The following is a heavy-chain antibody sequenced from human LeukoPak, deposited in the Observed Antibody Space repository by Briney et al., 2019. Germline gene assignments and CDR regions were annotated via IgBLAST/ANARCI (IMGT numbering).Heavy chain of an antibody. CDR3: ARADGYEIGIDY. CDR2: IYYSGST. D-gene: IGHD5-12*01. V-gene: IGHV4-30-4*01. CDR1: GGSISSGDYY. J-gene: IGHJ4*02. Sequence: SETLSLTCTVSGGSISSGDYYWSWIRQPPGKGLEWIGYIYYSGSTYYNPSLKSRVTISVDTSKNQFSLKLSSATAADTAVYYCARADGYEIGIDYWGQGTLVTVSS.